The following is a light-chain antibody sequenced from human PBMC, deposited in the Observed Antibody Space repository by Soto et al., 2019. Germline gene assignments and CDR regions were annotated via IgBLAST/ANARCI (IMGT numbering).Light chain of an antibody. V-gene: IGLV1-47*01. J-gene: IGLJ2*01. CDR2: RNN. CDR3: APWDDSLSGVV. CDR1: SSNIGSNY. Sequence: QSVLTQPPSATGTPGQRVTISCSGSSSNIGSNYVYWYQQLPGTAPKLLIYRNNQRPSGVPARFSGSKSGTSASLAISGLRSEDEADYYCAPWDDSLSGVVFGGGTKLTVL.